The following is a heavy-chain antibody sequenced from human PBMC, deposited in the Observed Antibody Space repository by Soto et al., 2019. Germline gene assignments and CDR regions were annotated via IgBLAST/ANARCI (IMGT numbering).Heavy chain of an antibody. V-gene: IGHV1-2*02. CDR2: INPNSGDT. CDR1: GYAFTGYY. J-gene: IGHJ4*02. D-gene: IGHD5-18*01. Sequence: ASVKVSCKSSGYAFTGYYIHWVRQAPGQGLEWMGWINPNSGDTNYAQKFQGRVTMTRDTSFSTAYMELSSLRSDDTAVYYCATRYSYVHFWGQGTLVSVSS. CDR3: ATRYSYVHF.